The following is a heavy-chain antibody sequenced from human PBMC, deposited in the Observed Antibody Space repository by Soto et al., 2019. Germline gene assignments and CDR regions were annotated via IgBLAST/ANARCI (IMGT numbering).Heavy chain of an antibody. CDR3: ARLELTGLDN. Sequence: GGSLEISCKGSGYTFPTHWVACVRQMPGKGLEWMGIIYPGDSDTRYSPSFQGKVTISADKSFSTPYLQWSSLKASDTAIYFCARLELTGLDNWGQGTPVTVSS. CDR1: GYTFPTHW. CDR2: IYPGDSDT. J-gene: IGHJ4*02. D-gene: IGHD3-9*01. V-gene: IGHV5-51*01.